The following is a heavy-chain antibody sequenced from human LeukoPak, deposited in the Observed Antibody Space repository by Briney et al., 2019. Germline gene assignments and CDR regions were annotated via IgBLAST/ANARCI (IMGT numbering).Heavy chain of an antibody. V-gene: IGHV4-59*08. J-gene: IGHJ4*02. CDR1: GGSISDNY. CDR3: ARHPFATPFDC. Sequence: PSGTLSLTCTVSGGSISDNYWSWIRQPPGKGLEWIGYAYYSGHTNYNSSLKSRVTMSLDTSKSQFSLRLSSVTAADTAVYFCARHPFATPFDCWGPGTLVTVSS. D-gene: IGHD2-15*01. CDR2: AYYSGHT.